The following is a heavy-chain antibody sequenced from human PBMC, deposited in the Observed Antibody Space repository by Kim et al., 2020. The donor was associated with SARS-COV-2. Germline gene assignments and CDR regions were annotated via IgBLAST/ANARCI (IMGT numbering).Heavy chain of an antibody. Sequence: ASVKVSCKVPGYTLTELSMHWVRQAPGKGLEWMGGFDPEDGETIYAQKFQGRVTMTEDTSTDTAYMELSSLRSEDTAVYYCATASPGGYYYDSSGPNPNWFDPWGQGTLVTVSS. D-gene: IGHD3-22*01. CDR2: FDPEDGET. CDR1: GYTLTELS. CDR3: ATASPGGYYYDSSGPNPNWFDP. V-gene: IGHV1-24*01. J-gene: IGHJ5*02.